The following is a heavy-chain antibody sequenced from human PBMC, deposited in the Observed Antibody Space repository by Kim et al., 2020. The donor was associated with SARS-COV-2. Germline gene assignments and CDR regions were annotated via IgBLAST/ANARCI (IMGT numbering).Heavy chain of an antibody. J-gene: IGHJ1*01. CDR3: AGHESSFPSEYFQN. V-gene: IGHV4-59*08. Sequence: PSLKSRVTISVDTSKNQFSRKLSSVTAADTAVYFCAGHESSFPSEYFQNWGQGTLVTVSS. D-gene: IGHD2-2*01.